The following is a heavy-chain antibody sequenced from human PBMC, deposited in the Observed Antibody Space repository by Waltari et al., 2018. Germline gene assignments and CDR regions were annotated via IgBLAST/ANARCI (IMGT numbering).Heavy chain of an antibody. D-gene: IGHD2-15*01. Sequence: QVQLQESGPGLVKPSETLSLTCTVSGYSISSGYYWGWIRQPPGKGLEWIGSIYHSGSTYYNPALKRRVTISVDTSKNQFSLKLSSVTAADTAVYYCARTYCSGGSCYGSPAGAFDIWGQGTMVTVSS. CDR3: ARTYCSGGSCYGSPAGAFDI. J-gene: IGHJ3*02. CDR2: IYHSGST. V-gene: IGHV4-38-2*02. CDR1: GYSISSGYY.